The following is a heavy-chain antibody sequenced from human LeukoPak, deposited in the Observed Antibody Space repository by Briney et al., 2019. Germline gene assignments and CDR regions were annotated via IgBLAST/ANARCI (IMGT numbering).Heavy chain of an antibody. CDR3: ARANSSSWHYFDY. V-gene: IGHV3-30*04. D-gene: IGHD6-13*01. CDR2: ISYDGGQK. J-gene: IGHJ4*02. Sequence: GRSLRLSCAASGFTFSDYTMHWVRQAPGKGLEWVAVISYDGGQKYHADSVKGRFTISRDNSKDTVSLQMNSLRSEDTAVFYCARANSSSWHYFDYWGQGTLVTVSS. CDR1: GFTFSDYT.